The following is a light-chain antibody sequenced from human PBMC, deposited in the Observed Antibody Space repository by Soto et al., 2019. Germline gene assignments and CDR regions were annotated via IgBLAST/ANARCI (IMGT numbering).Light chain of an antibody. Sequence: EIVLTQSPGTLSLSPGERAILSCRASQSLSSSFLAWYQQKPGQAPRLLIYSSSNRATGIPVRFSGSGSGTDFTLTISSLEPEDFTVYYCQQHSNWPLTFGGGTKVDIK. V-gene: IGKV3-20*01. CDR2: SSS. CDR3: QQHSNWPLT. J-gene: IGKJ4*01. CDR1: QSLSSSF.